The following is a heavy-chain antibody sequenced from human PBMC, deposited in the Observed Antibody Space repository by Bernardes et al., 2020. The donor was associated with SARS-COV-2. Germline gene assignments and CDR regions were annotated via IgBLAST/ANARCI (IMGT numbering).Heavy chain of an antibody. CDR2: VDCAATTR. D-gene: IGHD1-26*01. Sequence: WETLRLSCAASGFTFRTWWMHWGRQRPGKGLVWVSRVDCAATTRNYADAVKGRFTVSRDNAKNTLYLQMDSLTDEDAAFYYCARGGNYYLDYWGQGTLGTVSS. CDR3: ARGGNYYLDY. J-gene: IGHJ4*02. CDR1: GFTFRTWW. V-gene: IGHV3-74*01.